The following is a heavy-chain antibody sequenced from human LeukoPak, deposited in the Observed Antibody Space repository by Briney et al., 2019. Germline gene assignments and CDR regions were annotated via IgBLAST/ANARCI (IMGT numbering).Heavy chain of an antibody. D-gene: IGHD2-15*01. J-gene: IGHJ4*02. CDR2: ISSSSSYI. CDR3: AREDFFSSGSLDY. V-gene: IGHV3-21*04. CDR1: GFTFSSYS. Sequence: GGSLRLSCAASGFTFSSYSMNWVRQAPGKGLEWVSSISSSSSYIYYADSVKGRFTISRDNPKNTLYLQMNSLRAEDTAVYYCAREDFFSSGSLDYWGQGTLVTVSS.